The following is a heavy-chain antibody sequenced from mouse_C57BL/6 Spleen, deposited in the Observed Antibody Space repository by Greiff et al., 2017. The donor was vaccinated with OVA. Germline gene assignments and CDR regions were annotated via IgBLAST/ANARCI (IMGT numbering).Heavy chain of an antibody. CDR3: ARRGGSSLTDY. Sequence: QVQLQQPGAELVMPGASVKLSCKASGYTFTSYWMHWVKQRPGQGLEWIGEIDPSDSYTNYNQKFKGKSTLTVDKSSSTAYMQLSSLTSEDSAVYYCARRGGSSLTDYWGQGTSVTVSS. CDR1: GYTFTSYW. CDR2: IDPSDSYT. V-gene: IGHV1-69*01. J-gene: IGHJ4*01. D-gene: IGHD1-1*01.